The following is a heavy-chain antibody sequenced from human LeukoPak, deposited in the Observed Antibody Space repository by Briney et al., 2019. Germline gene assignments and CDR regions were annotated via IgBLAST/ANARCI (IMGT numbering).Heavy chain of an antibody. Sequence: SETLSLTCTVSGGSISSSSYYWSWIRQPPGKGLEWIGYIYYSGSTNYNPSLKSRVTISVDTSKNQFSLKLSSVTAADTAVYYCARGCPSCGGDCYDYWGQGTLVTVSS. CDR2: IYYSGST. CDR3: ARGCPSCGGDCYDY. J-gene: IGHJ4*02. CDR1: GGSISSSSYY. D-gene: IGHD2-21*01. V-gene: IGHV4-61*01.